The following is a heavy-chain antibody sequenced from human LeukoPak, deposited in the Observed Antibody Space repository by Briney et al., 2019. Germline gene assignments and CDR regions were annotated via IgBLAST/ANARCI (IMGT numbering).Heavy chain of an antibody. D-gene: IGHD1-14*01. J-gene: IGHJ4*02. CDR2: IYSGGST. V-gene: IGHV3-53*01. CDR1: GFTVSNSY. Sequence: PGGSLRLSCAASGFTVSNSYLNWVRQAPGKGLEWVSVIYSGGSTYYADSVKGRFTVSRDNSKNTLYLQMNSLRAEDTAVYYCARDSGKPNDYWGQGTLVTVSS. CDR3: ARDSGKPNDY.